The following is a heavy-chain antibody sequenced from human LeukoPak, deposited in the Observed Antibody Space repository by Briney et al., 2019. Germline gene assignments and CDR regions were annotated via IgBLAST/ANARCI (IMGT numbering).Heavy chain of an antibody. CDR1: GFTFSSYA. Sequence: PGGSLRLSCAASGFTFSSYAMHWVRQAPGKGLEWVAVISYDGSNKYYADSVKGRFTISRDNSKNTLYLQMNSLRSEDTAVYYCATDPGLRYFDWFPWGMDVWGQGTTVTVSS. D-gene: IGHD3-9*01. J-gene: IGHJ6*02. V-gene: IGHV3-30-3*01. CDR3: ATDPGLRYFDWFPWGMDV. CDR2: ISYDGSNK.